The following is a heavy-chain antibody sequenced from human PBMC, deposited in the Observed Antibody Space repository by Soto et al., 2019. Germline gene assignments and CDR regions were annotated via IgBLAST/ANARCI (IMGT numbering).Heavy chain of an antibody. CDR3: ARVGLQPYPNWFDP. J-gene: IGHJ5*02. V-gene: IGHV4-31*03. Sequence: SETLSLTCTVSGGSISSGGYYWSWIRQHPGKGLEWIGYIYYSGSTYYNPSLKSRVTMSVDTSKNQFSLKLSSVTAADTAVYYCARVGLQPYPNWFDPWGQGTLVTVSS. CDR1: GGSISSGGYY. D-gene: IGHD3-16*01. CDR2: IYYSGST.